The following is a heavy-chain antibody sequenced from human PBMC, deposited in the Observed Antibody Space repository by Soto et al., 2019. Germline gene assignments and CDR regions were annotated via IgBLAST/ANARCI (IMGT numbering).Heavy chain of an antibody. D-gene: IGHD3-22*01. Sequence: QVQLVESGGGVVQPGRSLRLSCAASGFIFSSYGMHWVRQAPGKGLEWVAVIWYDGSNKYYADSVKGRFTISRDNSKNTLFRQMNSLRAEDTAVYYCARVDYDTSGYYLPSDYWGQGALVTVSS. CDR2: IWYDGSNK. CDR3: ARVDYDTSGYYLPSDY. CDR1: GFIFSSYG. J-gene: IGHJ4*02. V-gene: IGHV3-33*01.